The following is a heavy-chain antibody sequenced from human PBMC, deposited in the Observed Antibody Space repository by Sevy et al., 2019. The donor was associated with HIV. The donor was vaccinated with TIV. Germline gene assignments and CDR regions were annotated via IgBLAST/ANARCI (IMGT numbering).Heavy chain of an antibody. CDR1: GFIISDYE. Sequence: GGSLRLSCEAFGFIISDYEMMWVRQAPGKGLEWVSYISPSRTTIYHAVSPKGRFTTSRDNARNSLSLHLDNLRAEDTAVYYCARQYCLPYCSSTSCPPAAYDLWGQGTMVTVSS. V-gene: IGHV3-48*03. J-gene: IGHJ3*01. CDR2: ISPSRTTI. CDR3: ARQYCLPYCSSTSCPPAAYDL. D-gene: IGHD2-2*01.